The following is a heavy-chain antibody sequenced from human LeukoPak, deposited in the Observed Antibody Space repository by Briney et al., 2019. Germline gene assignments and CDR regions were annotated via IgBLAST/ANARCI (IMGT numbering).Heavy chain of an antibody. CDR3: ARRPGYSYGNYYYYYMDV. D-gene: IGHD5-18*01. CDR2: IYPGDSDT. Sequence: GESLKISCEVSGYNFVNYWIGWVRQMPGRGLEWMGIIYPGDSDTKYSPSFQGRVTISVDTSINTVFLQWSSLKASDTAMYYCARRPGYSYGNYYYYYMDVWGKGTTVTVSS. V-gene: IGHV5-51*01. J-gene: IGHJ6*03. CDR1: GYNFVNYW.